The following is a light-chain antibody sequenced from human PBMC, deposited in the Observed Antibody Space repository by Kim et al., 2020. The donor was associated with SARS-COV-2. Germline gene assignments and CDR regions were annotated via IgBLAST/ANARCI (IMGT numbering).Light chain of an antibody. CDR3: SSHASIGIFNVI. Sequence: SITIPSSGNSSDIGDKPSVSRYQPHPGKVPKLLIYDVATRPPGISDRFSGSRSGNTASLTISGLLPDDEADYYCSSHASIGIFNVIFGGGTQLTVL. CDR1: SSDIGDKPS. CDR2: DVA. J-gene: IGLJ2*01. V-gene: IGLV2-14*03.